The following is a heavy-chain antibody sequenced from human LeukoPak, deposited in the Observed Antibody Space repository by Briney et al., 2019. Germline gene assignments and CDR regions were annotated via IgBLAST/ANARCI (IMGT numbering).Heavy chain of an antibody. V-gene: IGHV3-53*01. J-gene: IGHJ2*01. D-gene: IGHD3-10*01. CDR2: LYSGSDT. CDR1: GCTVITNY. Sequence: GGSLRLSCAASGCTVITNYMNWVRQAPGKGLEWVSMLYSGSDTYYADSVKGRFTISRDSSKNILSLQMNNLRAEDTAVYYCARVGDHFHWYLDLLGRGTLVTVSS. CDR3: ARVGDHFHWYLDL.